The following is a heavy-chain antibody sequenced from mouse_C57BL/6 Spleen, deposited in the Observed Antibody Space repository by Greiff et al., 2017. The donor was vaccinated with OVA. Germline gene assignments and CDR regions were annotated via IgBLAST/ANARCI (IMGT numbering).Heavy chain of an antibody. J-gene: IGHJ3*01. V-gene: IGHV3-6*01. CDR1: GYSITSGYY. CDR3: ANHYYGSRFAY. Sequence: EVKVEESGPGLVKPSQSLSLTCSVTGYSITSGYYWNWIRQFPGNKLEWMGYISYDGSNNYNPSLKNRISITRDTSKNQFFLKLNSVTTEDTATYYCANHYYGSRFAYWGQGTLVTVSA. CDR2: ISYDGSN. D-gene: IGHD1-1*01.